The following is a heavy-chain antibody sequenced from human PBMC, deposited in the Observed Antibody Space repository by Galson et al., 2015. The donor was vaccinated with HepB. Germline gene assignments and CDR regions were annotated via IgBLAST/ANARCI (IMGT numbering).Heavy chain of an antibody. J-gene: IGHJ4*02. CDR2: IKSRTDGETT. V-gene: IGHV3-15*01. CDR3: TTDLDCGSYLFNH. Sequence: SLRLSCAASGFTFSNVWMSWVRQAPGKGLEWVGRIKSRTDGETTDYAAPVKGRFFISRDDSKDTLELQMTSLKNDDTAVYYCTTDLDCGSYLFNHWGQGALVTVSS. CDR1: GFTFSNVW. D-gene: IGHD1-26*01.